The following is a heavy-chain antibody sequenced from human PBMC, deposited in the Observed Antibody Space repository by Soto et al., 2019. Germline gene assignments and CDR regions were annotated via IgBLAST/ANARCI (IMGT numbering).Heavy chain of an antibody. V-gene: IGHV4-31*03. Sequence: SETLSLTCTVSGGSISSGGYYWSWIRQHPGKGLEWIGYIYYSGSTYYNPSLKSRVTISVDTSKNQFSLKLSSVTAADTAVYYCARLYYYDSSGYYTNYYYGMDVWGQGTTVT. CDR1: GGSISSGGYY. D-gene: IGHD3-22*01. CDR2: IYYSGST. CDR3: ARLYYYDSSGYYTNYYYGMDV. J-gene: IGHJ6*02.